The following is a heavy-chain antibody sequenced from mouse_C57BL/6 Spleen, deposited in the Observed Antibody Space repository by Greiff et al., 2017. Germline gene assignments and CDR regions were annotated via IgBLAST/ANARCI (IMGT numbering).Heavy chain of an antibody. CDR2: IWRGGST. D-gene: IGHD1-1*01. Sequence: QVQLKESGPGLVQPSQSLSITCTVSGFSLTSYGVHWVRQSPGKGLEWLGVIWRGGSTDYNAAFMSRLSITKDNSKSQVFFKMNSLQADDTALYYCARTPTVVATDWYFDVWGTGTTVTVSS. J-gene: IGHJ1*03. CDR3: ARTPTVVATDWYFDV. CDR1: GFSLTSYG. V-gene: IGHV2-5*01.